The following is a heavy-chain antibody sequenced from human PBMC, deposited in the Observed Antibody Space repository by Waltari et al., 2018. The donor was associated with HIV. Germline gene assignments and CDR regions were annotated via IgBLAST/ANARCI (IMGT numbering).Heavy chain of an antibody. J-gene: IGHJ6*02. V-gene: IGHV1-24*01. Sequence: QIQLVQSGAEVKETGASGKITCMVSGYPMTELSMHCVQQPHGKGLDWMGGFDPEDGETIYAQKFQGRVTMTEDTSTDTAYMELSSLRSEDTAVYYCATDTLRGSGYYYYGMDVWGQGTTVTVSS. CDR2: FDPEDGET. CDR3: ATDTLRGSGYYYYGMDV. D-gene: IGHD1-1*01. CDR1: GYPMTELS.